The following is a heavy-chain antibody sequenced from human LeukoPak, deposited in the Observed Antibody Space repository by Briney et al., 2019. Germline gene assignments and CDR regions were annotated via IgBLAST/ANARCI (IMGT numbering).Heavy chain of an antibody. D-gene: IGHD3-10*01. V-gene: IGHV3-48*03. CDR3: ARDLEGSGSFYRPSYDY. Sequence: GGSLRLSCAASGFTFSSYEIHWVRQAPGKGLEWVSYISSSGSTIYYADSVKGRFTISRDNAKNSLYLQMNSLRAEDTAVYYCARDLEGSGSFYRPSYDYWGQGTLVTVSS. J-gene: IGHJ4*02. CDR1: GFTFSSYE. CDR2: ISSSGSTI.